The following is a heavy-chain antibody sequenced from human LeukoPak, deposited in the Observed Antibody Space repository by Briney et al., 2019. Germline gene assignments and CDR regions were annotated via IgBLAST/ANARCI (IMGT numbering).Heavy chain of an antibody. Sequence: GGSLRLSCAASGFTFSSYGMHWVRQAPGKGLEWVAFIRYDGSNKYYADSVKGRFTISRDNSKNTLYLQMNSLRAEDMAVYYCAKPYYDFWSDYPYYFDYWGQGTLVTVSS. CDR2: IRYDGSNK. J-gene: IGHJ4*02. CDR1: GFTFSSYG. CDR3: AKPYYDFWSDYPYYFDY. D-gene: IGHD3-3*01. V-gene: IGHV3-30*02.